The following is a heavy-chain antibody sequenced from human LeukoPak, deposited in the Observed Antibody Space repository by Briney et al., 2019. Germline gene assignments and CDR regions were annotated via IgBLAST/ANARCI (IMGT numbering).Heavy chain of an antibody. J-gene: IGHJ4*02. Sequence: GGSLRLSCAASGFTFSSYAMSWVRQAPGKGLEWVSAISGSGGSTYYADSVKGRFTISRDNSKDTLYLQMNSLRAGDTAVYFCAKDIKVSGSLSASLDHWGQGTLVTVSS. CDR1: GFTFSSYA. CDR3: AKDIKVSGSLSASLDH. V-gene: IGHV3-23*01. D-gene: IGHD3-10*01. CDR2: ISGSGGST.